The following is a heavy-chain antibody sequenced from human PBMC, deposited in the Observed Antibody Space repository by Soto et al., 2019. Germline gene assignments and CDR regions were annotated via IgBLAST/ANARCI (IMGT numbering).Heavy chain of an antibody. CDR3: ARDKAVRYYYYGMDV. CDR1: GFTFSSYA. Sequence: GGSLRLSCAASGFTFSSYAMSWVRQAPGKGLEWVSAISGSGGSTYYADSVKGRFTISRDNSKNTLYLQMNSLRAEDTAVYYCARDKAVRYYYYGMDVWGQGTTVTVSS. D-gene: IGHD6-19*01. J-gene: IGHJ6*02. V-gene: IGHV3-23*01. CDR2: ISGSGGST.